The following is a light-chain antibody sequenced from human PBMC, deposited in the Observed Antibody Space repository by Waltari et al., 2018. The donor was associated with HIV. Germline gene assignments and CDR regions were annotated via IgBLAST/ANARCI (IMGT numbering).Light chain of an antibody. J-gene: IGLJ3*02. CDR3: QSYDSSLSGWV. Sequence: QSVLTQPPSVSGAPGQRVTISCTGTSSNIGEGYDVQRYQHLPGTAPKLLIYGNNNRPSGVPDRFSGSKSGTSASLAITGLQTDDEADYYCQSYDSSLSGWVFGGGTKLTVL. CDR1: SSNIGEGYD. CDR2: GNN. V-gene: IGLV1-40*01.